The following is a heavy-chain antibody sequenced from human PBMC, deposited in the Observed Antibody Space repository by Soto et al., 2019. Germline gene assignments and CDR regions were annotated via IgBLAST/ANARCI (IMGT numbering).Heavy chain of an antibody. Sequence: ASVQVSFKASGYTFTGYYMHWVRQAPGQGLEWMGWINPNSGGTNYAQKFQGWVTMTRDTSISTAYMELSRLRSDDTAVYYCARDLTGTRHYYYYYGMDVWGQGTTVTVSS. CDR2: INPNSGGT. CDR1: GYTFTGYY. CDR3: ARDLTGTRHYYYYYGMDV. D-gene: IGHD1-7*01. V-gene: IGHV1-2*04. J-gene: IGHJ6*02.